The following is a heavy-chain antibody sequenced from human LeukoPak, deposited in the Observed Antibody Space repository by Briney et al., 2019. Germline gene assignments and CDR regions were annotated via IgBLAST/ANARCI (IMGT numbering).Heavy chain of an antibody. CDR3: ARGEEYGDNDSDY. D-gene: IGHD3-16*01. V-gene: IGHV3-33*01. Sequence: GGSLRLSCAASGFTFSSYGMHWVRQAPGKGLEWVAVIWYDGSNKYYSDSVKGRFSISRDNSKNTLYLQMSSLRAEDTAVYYCARGEEYGDNDSDYWGQGTLVTVSP. CDR2: IWYDGSNK. CDR1: GFTFSSYG. J-gene: IGHJ4*02.